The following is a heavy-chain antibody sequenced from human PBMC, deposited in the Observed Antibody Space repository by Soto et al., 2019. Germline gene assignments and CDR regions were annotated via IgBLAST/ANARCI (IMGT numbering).Heavy chain of an antibody. J-gene: IGHJ4*02. D-gene: IGHD5-12*01. CDR3: EKILGTATILDY. CDR1: GVTFNKYG. CDR2: ISYDGNNK. Sequence: QVQLVESGGGVVQPGRSLRLSCVASGVTFNKYGMHWVRQAPGKGLEWLAVISYDGNNKHYSDSVKGRFTISRDNSKNTLYLEMNNVRTEDTAVYYCEKILGTATILDYWGQGTLVIVSS. V-gene: IGHV3-30*18.